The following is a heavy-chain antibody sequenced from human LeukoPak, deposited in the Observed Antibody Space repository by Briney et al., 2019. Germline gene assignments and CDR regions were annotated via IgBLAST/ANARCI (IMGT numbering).Heavy chain of an antibody. CDR2: IYYSGST. D-gene: IGHD3-22*01. J-gene: IGHJ4*02. CDR1: GGSISSYY. Sequence: PSETLSLTCTVSGGSISSYYWSWIRQPPGQGLEWIGYIYYSGSTNYNPSLKSRVTISINTSKNQFSLNLTSVTAADTAVYYCARGMYYYDGSGDYWGQGTLVTVSS. V-gene: IGHV4-59*08. CDR3: ARGMYYYDGSGDY.